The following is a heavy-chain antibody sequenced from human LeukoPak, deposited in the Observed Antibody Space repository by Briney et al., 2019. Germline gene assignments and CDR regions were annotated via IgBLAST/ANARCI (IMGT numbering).Heavy chain of an antibody. CDR1: GYSISSGYY. Sequence: SETLSLTCAVSGYSISSGYYWGWIRQPPGKGLEWIGSIYHSGSTYYNPSLKSRVTISVDTSKNQFSLKLSSVTAADTAVYYCARQGLFYYDSSGCSHFDYWGQGTLVTVSS. V-gene: IGHV4-38-2*01. D-gene: IGHD3-22*01. J-gene: IGHJ4*02. CDR3: ARQGLFYYDSSGCSHFDY. CDR2: IYHSGST.